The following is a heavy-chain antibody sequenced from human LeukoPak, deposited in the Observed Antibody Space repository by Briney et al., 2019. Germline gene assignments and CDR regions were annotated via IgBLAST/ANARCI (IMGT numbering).Heavy chain of an antibody. CDR3: ARSDGPYFDY. CDR1: GFTFSTYD. J-gene: IGHJ4*02. CDR2: ISSRSATT. D-gene: IGHD4-17*01. V-gene: IGHV3-48*02. Sequence: GGSLRLSCAASGFTFSTYDINWVRQAPGKGLEWVSYISSRSATTDYADSVKGRFTISRDNAKNSLYLQMSSLRDEDTAVYYCARSDGPYFDYWGQGTLVTVSS.